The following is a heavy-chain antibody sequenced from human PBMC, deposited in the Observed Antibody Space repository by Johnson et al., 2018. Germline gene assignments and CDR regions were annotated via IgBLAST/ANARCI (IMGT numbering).Heavy chain of an antibody. Sequence: QVQLQQWGAGLLKPSETLSPTCAVYGGSFSGYYWSWIRQPPGKGLEWIGEINHSGSTNYNPSLKSRVTISVDTSKNQFYLKLRSVTAADTAVYYCARAQDYYTSGSYYALFDYWGQGTLVTVSS. D-gene: IGHD3-10*01. J-gene: IGHJ4*02. V-gene: IGHV4-34*01. CDR1: GGSFSGYY. CDR3: ARAQDYYTSGSYYALFDY. CDR2: INHSGST.